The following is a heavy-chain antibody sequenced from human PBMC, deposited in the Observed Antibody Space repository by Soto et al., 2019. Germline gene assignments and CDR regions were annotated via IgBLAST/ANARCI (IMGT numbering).Heavy chain of an antibody. V-gene: IGHV3-74*01. CDR1: GFNFSNHW. Sequence: VGSLRLSCAASGFNFSNHWMHWVRPRPAEGLVWVSRITSDGKSKAYAESVKGRFAISRDNAKNTLYLQMNGLTAEDTAVYYCARESGDWPLNWFDPWGQGTLVTVSS. D-gene: IGHD2-21*02. CDR2: ITSDGKSK. J-gene: IGHJ5*02. CDR3: ARESGDWPLNWFDP.